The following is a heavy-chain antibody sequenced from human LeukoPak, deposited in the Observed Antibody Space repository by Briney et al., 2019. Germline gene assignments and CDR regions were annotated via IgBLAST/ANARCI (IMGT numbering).Heavy chain of an antibody. CDR1: GGSISSGGYS. D-gene: IGHD6-13*01. CDR3: ARWVAAPGKNWFDP. V-gene: IGHV4-30-2*01. Sequence: LSLTCAVSGGSISSGGYSWSWIRQPPGKGLEWIGYIYHSGSTYYNPSLKSRVTISVDRSKNQFSLKLSSVTAADTAVYYCARWVAAPGKNWFDPWGQGTLVTASS. CDR2: IYHSGST. J-gene: IGHJ5*02.